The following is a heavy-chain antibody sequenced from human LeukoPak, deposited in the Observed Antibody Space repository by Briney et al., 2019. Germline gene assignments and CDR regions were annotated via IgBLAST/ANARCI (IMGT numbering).Heavy chain of an antibody. J-gene: IGHJ4*02. CDR2: IYYSGST. CDR3: ARDVKDGSGSYFDY. V-gene: IGHV4-59*01. CDR1: YX. Sequence: YXWGWIRQXPGKGLEWIGYIYYSGSTNYNPSLKSRVTISVDTSKNQFSLKLSSVTAADTAVYYCARDVKDGSGSYFDYWGQGTLVTVSS. D-gene: IGHD3-10*01.